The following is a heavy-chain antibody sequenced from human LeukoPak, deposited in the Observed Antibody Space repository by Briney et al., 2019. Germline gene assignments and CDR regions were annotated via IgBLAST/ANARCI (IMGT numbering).Heavy chain of an antibody. D-gene: IGHD3-10*01. CDR1: GGSISSYY. J-gene: IGHJ4*02. CDR3: ARHRGGSSGFDY. Sequence: SETLSLTCTVSGGSISSYYWSWIRKPPGKALEWIGYIYYSGSTIYNPSLKSRVTISVDTSKDQFSLKLSSVTAADTAVYYCARHRGGSSGFDYWGQGTLVTVSS. V-gene: IGHV4-59*08. CDR2: IYYSGST.